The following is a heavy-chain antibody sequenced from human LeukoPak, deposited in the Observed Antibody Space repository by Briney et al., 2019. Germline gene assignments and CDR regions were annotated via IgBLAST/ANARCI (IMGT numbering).Heavy chain of an antibody. CDR3: ASEQLVGSPFDY. CDR1: GGSISSYY. Sequence: SETLSLTCTVSGGSISSYYWSWIRQPPGKGLEWIGYIYYSGNTNYNPSLKSRVTISVDTSKNQFSLKLSSVTAADTAVYHWASEQLVGSPFDYWGQGTLVTVSS. CDR2: IYYSGNT. J-gene: IGHJ4*02. D-gene: IGHD6-6*01. V-gene: IGHV4-59*08.